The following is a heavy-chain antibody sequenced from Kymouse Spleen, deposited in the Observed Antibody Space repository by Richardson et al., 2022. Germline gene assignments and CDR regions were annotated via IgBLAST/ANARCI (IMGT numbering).Heavy chain of an antibody. Sequence: EVQLVESGGGLVKPGGSLRLSCAASGFTFSNAWMSWVRQAPGKGLEWVGRIKSKTDGGTTDYAAPVKGRFTISRDDSKNTLYLQMNSLKTEDTAVYYCTTDLYNWNYYAFDIWGQGTMVTVSS. V-gene: IGHV3-15*01. CDR3: TTDLYNWNYYAFDI. J-gene: IGHJ3*02. CDR2: IKSKTDGGTT. D-gene: IGHD1-7*01. CDR1: GFTFSNAW.